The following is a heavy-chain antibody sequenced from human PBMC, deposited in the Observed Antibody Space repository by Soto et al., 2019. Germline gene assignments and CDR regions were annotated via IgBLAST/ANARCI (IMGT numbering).Heavy chain of an antibody. D-gene: IGHD3-22*01. CDR2: ISGSGGST. V-gene: IGHV3-23*01. J-gene: IGHJ4*02. CDR3: AKRLYYYDSSGYYPFDY. CDR1: GFTFSSNA. Sequence: EVQLLESGGGLVQPGGSLRLSCAASGFTFSSNAMSWVRQAPGKGLEWVSAISGSGGSTYYADSVKGRFTISRDNSKNTLYLQMNSLRAEDTAVYYCAKRLYYYDSSGYYPFDYWGQGTLVTVSS.